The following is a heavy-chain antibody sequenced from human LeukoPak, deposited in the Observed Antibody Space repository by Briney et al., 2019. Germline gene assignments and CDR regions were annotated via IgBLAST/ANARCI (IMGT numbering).Heavy chain of an antibody. V-gene: IGHV1-18*01. Sequence: ASVKVSCKASGYSFTSYGFSWVRQAPGQGLEWMGWINAYNGNTNYAHRLQGRVTMTTDTSTSTAYMELRSLRSDDTAVYYCARESDFSNYPLFCDYWGQGTLVTVSS. CDR1: GYSFTSYG. J-gene: IGHJ4*02. CDR2: INAYNGNT. D-gene: IGHD4-11*01. CDR3: ARESDFSNYPLFCDY.